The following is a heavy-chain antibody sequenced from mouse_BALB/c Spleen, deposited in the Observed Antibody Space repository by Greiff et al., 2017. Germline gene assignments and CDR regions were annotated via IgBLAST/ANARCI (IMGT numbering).Heavy chain of an antibody. J-gene: IGHJ4*01. CDR2: ISTYYGDA. D-gene: IGHD1-1*01. CDR1: GYTFTDYS. V-gene: IGHV1-67*01. Sequence: VQLQESGAELVRPGVSVKISCKGSGYTFTDYSMHWVKQRHAKSLEWIGVISTYYGDASYNQKFKGKATMTVDKSSSTAYMELARLTSEDSAIYYCESVIYGYYGNYYAMDYWGQGTSVTVSS. CDR3: ESVIYGYYGNYYAMDY.